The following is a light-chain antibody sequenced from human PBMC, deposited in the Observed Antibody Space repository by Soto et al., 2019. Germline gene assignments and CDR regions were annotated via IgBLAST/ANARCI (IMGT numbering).Light chain of an antibody. CDR3: QQYRSSIT. CDR2: GAS. Sequence: EIVLTQSPGTLSLSPGERATLSCRASQSVSSTYVAWYQQKPGQAPRLLIYGASSRATGIPDRFSGSGSGTDFPLTISRLEPEDFAVYYCQQYRSSITFGQGTRLEIK. V-gene: IGKV3-20*01. J-gene: IGKJ5*01. CDR1: QSVSSTY.